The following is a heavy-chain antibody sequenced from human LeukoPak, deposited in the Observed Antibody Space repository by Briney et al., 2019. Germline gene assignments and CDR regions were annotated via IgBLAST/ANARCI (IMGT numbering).Heavy chain of an antibody. V-gene: IGHV3-23*01. CDR1: GFTFSSYA. D-gene: IGHD2-21*02. CDR2: ISGSGGST. Sequence: PGASLRLSCAASGFTFSSYAMSWVRQAPGKGLEWVSAISGSGGSTYYADSVKGRFTISRDNSKNTLYLQMNSLRAEDTAVYYCANEIRDCGGDCIEVYYYGMDVWGQGTTVTVSS. J-gene: IGHJ6*02. CDR3: ANEIRDCGGDCIEVYYYGMDV.